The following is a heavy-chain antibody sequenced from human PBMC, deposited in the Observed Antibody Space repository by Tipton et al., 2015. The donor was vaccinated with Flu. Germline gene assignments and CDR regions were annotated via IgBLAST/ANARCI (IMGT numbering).Heavy chain of an antibody. CDR3: ARVIPEFVAGLSY. V-gene: IGHV3-23*01. CDR1: GFTFSRYA. D-gene: IGHD6-19*01. CDR2: IGGGGAIT. J-gene: IGHJ4*02. Sequence: SLRLSCTASGFTFSRYAMSWVRQAPGKGLEWVSAIGGGGAITYFEDSVKGRFIISRDNIRNTLYLQMNSLRAGDTAIYYCARVIPEFVAGLSYWGQGTLVSVSS.